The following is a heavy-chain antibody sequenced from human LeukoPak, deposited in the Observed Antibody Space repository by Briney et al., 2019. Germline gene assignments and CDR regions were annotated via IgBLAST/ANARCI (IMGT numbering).Heavy chain of an antibody. J-gene: IGHJ4*02. CDR2: INTDGSST. Sequence: GGSLRLSCAASGFTFSSYWMHWVRQAPGKGLVWVSRINTDGSSTSYADSVKGRFTISRDNAKNSLYLQMNSLRAEDTAVYYCVKWGYCSGGSCYTTFDYWGQGTLVTVSS. CDR1: GFTFSSYW. D-gene: IGHD2-15*01. V-gene: IGHV3-74*01. CDR3: VKWGYCSGGSCYTTFDY.